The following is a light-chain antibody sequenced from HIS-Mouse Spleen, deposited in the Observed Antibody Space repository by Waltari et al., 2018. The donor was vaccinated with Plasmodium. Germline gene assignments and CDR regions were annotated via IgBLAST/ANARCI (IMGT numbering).Light chain of an antibody. J-gene: IGKJ2*01. Sequence: ELVLTQSPATLSLSPGERATLSCRASPNVSSYLAWSQQKPGQAPRLLIYDASNRATGIPARFSGSGSGTDFTLTISSLEPEDFAVYYCQQRSNWPLYTFGQGTKLEIK. V-gene: IGKV3-11*01. CDR1: PNVSSY. CDR2: DAS. CDR3: QQRSNWPLYT.